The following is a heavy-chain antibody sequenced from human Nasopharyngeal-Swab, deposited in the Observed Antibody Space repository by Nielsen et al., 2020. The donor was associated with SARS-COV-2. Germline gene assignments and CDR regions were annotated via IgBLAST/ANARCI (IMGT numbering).Heavy chain of an antibody. V-gene: IGHV3-30*03. Sequence: GESLKISCAASGFTVSAFGMHWVRQAPGEVLEWVAHISYDGHTRYYSDSVTGRFTISRDNSKNTLDLQMNSLRPEDTAVYYCARDDGQLGDSWGQGTLVTVSS. CDR3: ARDDGQLGDS. D-gene: IGHD6-6*01. CDR1: GFTVSAFG. J-gene: IGHJ4*02. CDR2: ISYDGHTR.